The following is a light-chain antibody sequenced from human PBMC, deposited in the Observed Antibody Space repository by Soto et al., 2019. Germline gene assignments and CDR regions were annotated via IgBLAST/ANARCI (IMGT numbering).Light chain of an antibody. CDR3: QQTYSTFVS. J-gene: IGKJ4*01. V-gene: IGKV1-39*01. Sequence: DIQMTQSPSSLSASVGDRVTITCRSSQTISTFLHWFQQKPGNAPNLLIYDASSLQSGVPSRFSGSGSGTDFTLTISSLQPEDFGTYYCQQTYSTFVSFGGGTKVEMK. CDR1: QTISTF. CDR2: DAS.